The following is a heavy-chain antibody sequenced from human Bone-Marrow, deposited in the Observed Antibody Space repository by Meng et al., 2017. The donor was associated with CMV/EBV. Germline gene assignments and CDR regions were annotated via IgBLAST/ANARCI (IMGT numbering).Heavy chain of an antibody. D-gene: IGHD2-21*01. V-gene: IGHV3-30*02. Sequence: GGSLRLSCAASGFTFSSYGMYWVRQAPGKGLEWVAFIRYGGSNKYYADSVKGRFTISRDNSKTTLYLQMNNLRVEDTAVYYCAKDGCGSDCYFDCWGHGTLVTVSS. CDR1: GFTFSSYG. J-gene: IGHJ4*01. CDR2: IRYGGSNK. CDR3: AKDGCGSDCYFDC.